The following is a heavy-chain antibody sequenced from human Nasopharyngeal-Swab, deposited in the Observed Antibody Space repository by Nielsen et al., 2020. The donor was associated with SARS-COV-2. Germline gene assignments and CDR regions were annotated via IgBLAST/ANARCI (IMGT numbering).Heavy chain of an antibody. CDR3: ARDGYASGIDY. J-gene: IGHJ4*02. Sequence: RQAPGKGLEWIGYIYYSGSTNYNPSLKSRVTISVDASKNQFSLKVSSVTAADTAVYYCARDGYASGIDYWGQGTLVTVSS. CDR2: IYYSGST. V-gene: IGHV4-59*01. D-gene: IGHD3-16*01.